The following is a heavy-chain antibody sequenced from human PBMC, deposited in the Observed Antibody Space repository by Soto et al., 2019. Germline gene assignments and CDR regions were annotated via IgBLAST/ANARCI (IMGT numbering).Heavy chain of an antibody. CDR3: ARVQSLAVVY. J-gene: IGHJ4*02. CDR2: IKQDGSDK. V-gene: IGHV3-7*01. D-gene: IGHD6-19*01. Sequence: EVQLVESGGGLVQPGGSLRLSCAASGFTFSSYWMSWVRQAPGKGLEWVANIKQDGSDKYYVDSVKGRFTISSDNAKNSLYLQMTSLRAEDTAVYYCARVQSLAVVYWGQGTLVTVSS. CDR1: GFTFSSYW.